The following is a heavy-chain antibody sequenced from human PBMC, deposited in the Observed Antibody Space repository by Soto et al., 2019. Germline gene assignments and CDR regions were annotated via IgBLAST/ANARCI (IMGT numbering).Heavy chain of an antibody. CDR2: TGASGRTT. V-gene: IGHV3-23*01. Sequence: EVQLLESGGGLVQPGGSLRLSCAASGFTFNINAMTWVRQAPGKGLEGVSTTGASGRTTYDADSVKGGSTVSRDNYKNTLDLHMSRLRAEDTAVYYCATVHNTSRSFDYWGQGTLVTVSS. J-gene: IGHJ4*02. D-gene: IGHD1-20*01. CDR3: ATVHNTSRSFDY. CDR1: GFTFNINA.